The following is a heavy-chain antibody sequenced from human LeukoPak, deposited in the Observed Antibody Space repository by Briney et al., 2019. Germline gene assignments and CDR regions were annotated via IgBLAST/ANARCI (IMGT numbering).Heavy chain of an antibody. V-gene: IGHV4-59*01. D-gene: IGHD6-13*01. CDR1: GGSISSYY. CDR2: IYYSGST. Sequence: PSETLFLTCTVSGGSISSYYWSWIRQPPGKGLEWIGYIYYSGSTNYNPSLKSRVTISVDTSKNQFSLKLSSVTAADTAVYYCARREASIAAAGTASYAFDIWGQGTMVTVSS. CDR3: ARREASIAAAGTASYAFDI. J-gene: IGHJ3*02.